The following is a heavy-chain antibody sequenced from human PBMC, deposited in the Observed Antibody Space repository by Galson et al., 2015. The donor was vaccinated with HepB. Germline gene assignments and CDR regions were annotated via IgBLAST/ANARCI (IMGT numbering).Heavy chain of an antibody. V-gene: IGHV1-18*01. CDR1: GYTFTSYG. CDR2: ISAYNRNT. J-gene: IGHJ4*02. D-gene: IGHD1-1*01. Sequence: SVKVSCKASGYTFTSYGIAWVRQAPGQGLEWMGWISAYNRNTNYAQKLQGRVTMTTDTSTSTAYMELRSLRSDDTAVYYCARHRDGSHYFDYWGQGTLVTASS. CDR3: ARHRDGSHYFDY.